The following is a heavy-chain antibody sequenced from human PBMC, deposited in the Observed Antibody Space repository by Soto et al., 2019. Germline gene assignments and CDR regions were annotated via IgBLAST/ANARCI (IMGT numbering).Heavy chain of an antibody. Sequence: PGGSLRLSCAASWFTFSGSAMHWVRQASGKGLEWVGRIRGKANSCATAYAASVKGRFTISRDDSKNMAYLQMNSLKTEDTAVYYCTTHPGYSHGFGYWGQGTLVTVSS. CDR2: IRGKANSCAT. J-gene: IGHJ4*02. D-gene: IGHD6-13*01. CDR3: TTHPGYSHGFGY. CDR1: WFTFSGSA. V-gene: IGHV3-73*01.